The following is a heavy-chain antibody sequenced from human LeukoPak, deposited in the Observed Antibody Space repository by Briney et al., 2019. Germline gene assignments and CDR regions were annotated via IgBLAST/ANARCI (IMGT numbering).Heavy chain of an antibody. CDR1: GYTFTSYG. CDR2: ISAYNGNT. J-gene: IGHJ4*02. V-gene: IGHV1-18*01. Sequence: ASVKVSCKASGYTFTSYGISWVRQAPGQGLEWMGWISAYNGNTNYAQKLQGRVTMTTDTSTSTAYMELRSLRSDDTAVYYCAREPRIVGAFQGVYYFDYWGQGTLVTVSS. D-gene: IGHD1-26*01. CDR3: AREPRIVGAFQGVYYFDY.